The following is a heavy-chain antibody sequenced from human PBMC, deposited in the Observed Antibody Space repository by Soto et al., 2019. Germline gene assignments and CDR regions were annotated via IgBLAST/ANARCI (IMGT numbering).Heavy chain of an antibody. CDR2: ISPGDSDN. D-gene: IGHD6-6*01. CDR3: ARRGSSIGARRGVGSMDV. CDR1: GYSFTRYW. V-gene: IGHV5-51*01. Sequence: PGESLKISCKGSGYSFTRYWNGWVRQMPGKGLEWLWIISPGDSDNRYSPSFQGQGTISADKSISTAYLQWSSLKASDTAMYYCARRGSSIGARRGVGSMDVWGQGTTVTVSS. J-gene: IGHJ6*02.